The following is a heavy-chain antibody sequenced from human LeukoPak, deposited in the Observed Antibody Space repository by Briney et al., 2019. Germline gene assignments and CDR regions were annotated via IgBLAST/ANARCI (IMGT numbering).Heavy chain of an antibody. CDR3: ARRWYDFWSGYHGDTGFDP. J-gene: IGHJ5*02. CDR2: INHSGST. Sequence: SETLSLTCAVYGGSFSGYYWSWIRQPPGKGLEWIGEINHSGSTNYNPSLKSRVTISVDTSKNQFYLKLSSVTAADTAVYYCARRWYDFWSGYHGDTGFDPWGQGTLVTVSS. CDR1: GGSFSGYY. V-gene: IGHV4-34*01. D-gene: IGHD3-3*01.